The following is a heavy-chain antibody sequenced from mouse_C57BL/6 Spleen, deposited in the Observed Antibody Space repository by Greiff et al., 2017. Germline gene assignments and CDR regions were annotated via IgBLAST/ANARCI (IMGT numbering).Heavy chain of an antibody. J-gene: IGHJ2*01. D-gene: IGHD2-14*01. CDR3: ASVYRYYFDY. V-gene: IGHV1-59*01. CDR1: GYTFTSYW. Sequence: QVQLKESGAELVRPGTSVKLSCKASGYTFTSYWMHWVKQRPGQGLEWIGVIDPSDSYTNYNQKFKGKATLTVDTSSSTAYMQLSSLTSEDSAVYYCASVYRYYFDYWGQGTTLTVSS. CDR2: IDPSDSYT.